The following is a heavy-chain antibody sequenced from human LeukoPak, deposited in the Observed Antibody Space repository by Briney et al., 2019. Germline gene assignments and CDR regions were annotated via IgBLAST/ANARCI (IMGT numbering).Heavy chain of an antibody. CDR2: IYYSGST. V-gene: IGHV4-59*01. Sequence: SETLSLTCTVSGGSISSYYWSWIRQPAGKGLEWIGYIYYSGSTNYNPSLKSRVTISVDTSKNQFSLKLSSVTAADTAVYYCARDVPKVGATRVNAFDIWGQGTMVTVSS. J-gene: IGHJ3*02. CDR1: GGSISSYY. CDR3: ARDVPKVGATRVNAFDI. D-gene: IGHD1-26*01.